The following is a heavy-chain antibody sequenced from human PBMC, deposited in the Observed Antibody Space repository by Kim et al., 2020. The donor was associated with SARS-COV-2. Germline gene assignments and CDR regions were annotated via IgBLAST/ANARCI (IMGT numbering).Heavy chain of an antibody. Sequence: TYYAECVKGRFTISRDKSQSRLYLKMNRQRAEDTAVYYCATRLQVWTPQDFWGRGTLVTVSS. J-gene: IGHJ4*02. CDR3: ATRLQVWTPQDF. D-gene: IGHD5-18*01. V-gene: IGHV3-23*01. CDR2: T.